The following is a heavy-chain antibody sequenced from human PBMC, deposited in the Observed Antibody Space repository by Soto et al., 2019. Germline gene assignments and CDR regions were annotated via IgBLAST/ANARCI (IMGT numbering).Heavy chain of an antibody. CDR3: ARDHIAVTAEFFDS. D-gene: IGHD6-19*01. CDR2: VFHIGNT. V-gene: IGHV4-61*01. J-gene: IGHJ4*01. CDR1: GGSVNSDNFY. Sequence: SETLSLTCTVSGGSVNSDNFYWIWIRQPPGKGLEWIRYVFHIGNTNYSPSLKCRVTMSIDWSMNPLSLRLSSVTAEDMAVYFCARDHIAVTAEFFDSLGRGNMVAVSS.